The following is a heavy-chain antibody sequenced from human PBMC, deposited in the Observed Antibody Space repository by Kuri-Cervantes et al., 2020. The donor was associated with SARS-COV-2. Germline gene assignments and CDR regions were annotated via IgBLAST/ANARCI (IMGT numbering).Heavy chain of an antibody. CDR2: IYYSGST. V-gene: IGHV4-59*01. CDR3: VRALWSGYCTFDI. J-gene: IGHJ3*02. D-gene: IGHD3-3*01. CDR1: GGSISSYY. Sequence: SETLSLTCTVSGGSISSYYWSWIRQPPGEGLEWIGYIYYSGSTNYNPSLKSRVTISVDTSKNQFSLKLSSVTAADTAVYYCVRALWSGYCTFDIWGQGTMVTVSS.